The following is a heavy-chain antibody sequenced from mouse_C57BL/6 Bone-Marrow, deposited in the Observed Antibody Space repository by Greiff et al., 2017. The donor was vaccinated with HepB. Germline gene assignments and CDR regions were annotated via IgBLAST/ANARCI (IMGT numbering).Heavy chain of an antibody. D-gene: IGHD1-1*01. CDR3: ARSLYGSNWYFDV. Sequence: VQLKESGPELVKPGASVKIPCKASGYTFTDYNMDWVKQSHGKSLEWIGDINPNNGGTIYNQKFKGKATLTVDKSSSTAYMELRSLTSEDTAVYYCARSLYGSNWYFDVWGTGTTVTVSS. CDR2: INPNNGGT. V-gene: IGHV1-18*01. CDR1: GYTFTDYN. J-gene: IGHJ1*03.